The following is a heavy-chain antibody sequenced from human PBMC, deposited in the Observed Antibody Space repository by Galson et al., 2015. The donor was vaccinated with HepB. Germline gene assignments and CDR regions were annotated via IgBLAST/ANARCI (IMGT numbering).Heavy chain of an antibody. D-gene: IGHD1-26*01. V-gene: IGHV3-53*01. Sequence: SLRLSCAASGFTVSSNHMSWVRQAPGKGLEWVSLIYGGGSTYYADSVKGRFTISRDNSKNTLYLQMNSLRAEDTAFYYCAREAKGTYFLDHWGQGTLVTVSS. CDR2: IYGGGST. J-gene: IGHJ5*02. CDR1: GFTVSSNH. CDR3: AREAKGTYFLDH.